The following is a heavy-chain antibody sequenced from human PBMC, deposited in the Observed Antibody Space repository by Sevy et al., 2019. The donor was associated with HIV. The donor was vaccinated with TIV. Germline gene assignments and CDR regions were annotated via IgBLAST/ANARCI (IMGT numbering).Heavy chain of an antibody. CDR3: AKDRMRLSSSWYVIDY. CDR1: GFTFSSYA. J-gene: IGHJ4*02. V-gene: IGHV3-23*01. D-gene: IGHD6-13*01. Sequence: GGSLRLSCAASGFTFSSYAMSWVRQAPGKGLEWVSAISGSGGSTYYADSVKGRFTISRDNSKNKLYLQMNSLRAEDTAVYYCAKDRMRLSSSWYVIDYWGQGTLVTVSS. CDR2: ISGSGGST.